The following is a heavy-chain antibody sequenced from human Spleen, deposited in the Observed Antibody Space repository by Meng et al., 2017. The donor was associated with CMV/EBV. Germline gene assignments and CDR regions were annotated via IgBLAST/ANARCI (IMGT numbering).Heavy chain of an antibody. Sequence: SETLSLTCTVSDGSISRSTSAWGWIRQPLGKGLEWLASIYYIGNIFYNPSLTSRVTISLDTSKAQVSLKLTSVTAADTAIYYCAKYDNGKFAMDVWGRGTTVTVSS. J-gene: IGHJ6*02. CDR1: DGSISRSTSA. D-gene: IGHD3-16*01. CDR3: AKYDNGKFAMDV. CDR2: IYYIGNI. V-gene: IGHV4-39*07.